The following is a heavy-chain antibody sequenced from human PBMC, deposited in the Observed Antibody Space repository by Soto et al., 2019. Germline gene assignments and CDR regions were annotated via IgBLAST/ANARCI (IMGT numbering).Heavy chain of an antibody. Sequence: PSETLSLTCTVSGGSISSYYWSWIRQPPGKGLEWIGYIYYSGSTNYNPSLKSRVTISVDTSKNQFSLKLSSVTAADTAVCYCARRYCSGGSCYDAFDIWGQGTMVTVSS. J-gene: IGHJ3*02. V-gene: IGHV4-59*01. D-gene: IGHD2-15*01. CDR2: IYYSGST. CDR3: ARRYCSGGSCYDAFDI. CDR1: GGSISSYY.